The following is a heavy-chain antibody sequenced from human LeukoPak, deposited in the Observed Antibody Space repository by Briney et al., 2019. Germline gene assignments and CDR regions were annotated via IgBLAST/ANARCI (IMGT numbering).Heavy chain of an antibody. D-gene: IGHD3-16*02. CDR1: GFTFSSYW. CDR2: IKQDGSEK. V-gene: IGHV3-7*01. J-gene: IGHJ4*02. CDR3: ASSDYVWGSYRYTFDY. Sequence: GGSLRLSCAASGFTFSSYWMSWVRQAPGKGLEWVANIKQDGSEKYYVDSVKGRFTNSRDNAKNSLYLQMNSLRAEDTAVYYCASSDYVWGSYRYTFDYWGQGTLVTVSS.